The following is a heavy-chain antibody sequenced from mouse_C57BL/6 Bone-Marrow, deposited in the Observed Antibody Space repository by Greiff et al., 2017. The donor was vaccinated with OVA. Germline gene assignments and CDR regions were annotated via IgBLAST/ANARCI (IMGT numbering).Heavy chain of an antibody. V-gene: IGHV3-6*01. Sequence: ESGPGLVKPSQSLSLTCSVPGYSITSGYYWNWIRQFPGNKLEWMGYISYDGSNNYNPSLKNRISITRDTSKNQFFLKLNSVTTEDTATYYCARGGRGDYFDYWGQGTTRTVSS. D-gene: IGHD3-3*01. CDR3: ARGGRGDYFDY. CDR1: GYSITSGYY. CDR2: ISYDGSN. J-gene: IGHJ2*01.